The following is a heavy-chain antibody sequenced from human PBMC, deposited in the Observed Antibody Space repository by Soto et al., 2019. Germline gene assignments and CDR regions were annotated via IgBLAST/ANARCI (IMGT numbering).Heavy chain of an antibody. D-gene: IGHD3-16*01. Sequence: GASVKVSCKTSGYSFTSFGISWVRQAPGQGLEWVGWVTAYKDKTYYAQKLQGRVTMTTDTSTSTAYMDLRSLISDDTAVYYCARDNYDYIWGTSLPNWFDPWGQGTLVSVSS. CDR1: GYSFTSFG. CDR3: ARDNYDYIWGTSLPNWFDP. J-gene: IGHJ5*02. CDR2: VTAYKDKT. V-gene: IGHV1-18*04.